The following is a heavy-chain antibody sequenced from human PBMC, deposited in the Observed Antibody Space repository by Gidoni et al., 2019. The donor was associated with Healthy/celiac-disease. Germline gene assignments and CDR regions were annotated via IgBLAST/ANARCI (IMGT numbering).Heavy chain of an antibody. D-gene: IGHD4-17*01. CDR3: ARGEPGEALDY. J-gene: IGHJ4*02. V-gene: IGHV3-48*02. CDR2: ISSSSSTI. CDR1: GFTFSSYS. Sequence: EVQLVESGGGLVQPGGSLSLSCAASGFTFSSYSTNWVRQAPGKGLELVSYISSSSSTIYYADSVKGRFTISRDNPKNSLYLQITSLRDEDTAVYYCARGEPGEALDYWGQGTLVTVSS.